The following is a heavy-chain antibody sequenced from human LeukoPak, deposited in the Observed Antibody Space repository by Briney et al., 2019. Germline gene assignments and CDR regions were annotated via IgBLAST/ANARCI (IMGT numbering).Heavy chain of an antibody. CDR3: AKGPYSSSSRYYFDY. D-gene: IGHD6-6*01. Sequence: GGSLRLSCAASGFTFSSYAMSWVRQAPGKGLEWVSAISGSGGSTYYADSVKGRSTTSRANSKNTLYLQMNSLRADDTAVYYCAKGPYSSSSRYYFDYWGQGTLVTVSS. J-gene: IGHJ4*02. V-gene: IGHV3-23*01. CDR1: GFTFSSYA. CDR2: ISGSGGST.